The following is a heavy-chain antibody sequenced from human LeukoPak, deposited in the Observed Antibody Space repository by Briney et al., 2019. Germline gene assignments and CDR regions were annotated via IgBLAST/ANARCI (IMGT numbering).Heavy chain of an antibody. Sequence: GGSLRLSCAASGSTFSSYAMSWVRQAPGKGLEWVSAISAGGGSTYFADSVKGRFTISRDNSKNTLFLQMNSLRAEDTAVYYCAKSSSWTYNWFDPWGQGTLVTVSS. D-gene: IGHD6-13*01. CDR2: ISAGGGST. CDR3: AKSSSWTYNWFDP. V-gene: IGHV3-23*01. CDR1: GSTFSSYA. J-gene: IGHJ5*02.